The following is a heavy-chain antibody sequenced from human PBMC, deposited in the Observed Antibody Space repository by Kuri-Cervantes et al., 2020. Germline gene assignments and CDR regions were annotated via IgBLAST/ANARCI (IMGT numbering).Heavy chain of an antibody. J-gene: IGHJ5*02. CDR2: INPSGGST. CDR1: GYTFTSYY. CDR3: ARDVYYDTNWFDP. Sequence: ASVKVSCKTSGYTFTSYYIHWVRQAPGQGLEWMGIINPSGGSTSYAQKFQGRVTMTRDTSISTAYMELSRLRSDDTAVYYCARDVYYDTNWFDPWGQGTLVTVSS. V-gene: IGHV1-46*01. D-gene: IGHD3-22*01.